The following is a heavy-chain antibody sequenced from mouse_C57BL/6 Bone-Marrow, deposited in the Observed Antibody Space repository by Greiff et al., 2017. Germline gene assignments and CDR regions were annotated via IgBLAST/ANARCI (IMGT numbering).Heavy chain of an antibody. CDR2: IDPSDSYT. J-gene: IGHJ2*01. CDR1: GYTFTSYW. D-gene: IGHD2-2*01. CDR3: AICGYDY. V-gene: IGHV1-59*01. Sequence: QVQLQQPGAELVRPGTSVKLSCKASGYTFTSYWMHWVKQRPGQGLEWIGVIDPSDSYTNYNQKFKGKATLTVDTSSSTAYMQLSSRTSEDSAVYYCAICGYDYWGQGTTLTVSS.